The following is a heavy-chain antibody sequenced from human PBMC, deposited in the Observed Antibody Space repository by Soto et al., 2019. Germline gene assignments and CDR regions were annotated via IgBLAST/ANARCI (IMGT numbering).Heavy chain of an antibody. Sequence: QVQLVESGGGVVQPGRSLRLSCAASRFTFSSYAIHWVRQAPGKGLEWVAGISNTGNSEHYADSVKGRFTISRDNSRNTLYLQMNTLRTEDTAVYYCARDSYPRYDLLTAYNFDFWGRGTLVTVSS. CDR1: RFTFSSYA. CDR3: ARDSYPRYDLLTAYNFDF. CDR2: ISNTGNSE. V-gene: IGHV3-30-3*01. D-gene: IGHD3-9*01. J-gene: IGHJ2*01.